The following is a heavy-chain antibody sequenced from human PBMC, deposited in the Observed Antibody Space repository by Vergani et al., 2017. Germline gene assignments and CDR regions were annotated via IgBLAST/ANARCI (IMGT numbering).Heavy chain of an antibody. Sequence: QVQLVQSGAEVKKPGSSVKVSCKASGGTFSSYAISWVRQAPGQGLEWRGGIIPIFGTANYAQKFQGRVTITADESTSTAYMELSSLRSEDTAVYYCARVFGGAPSGDYYYYMDVWGKGTTVTVSS. J-gene: IGHJ6*03. D-gene: IGHD3-3*01. CDR1: GGTFSSYA. CDR2: IIPIFGTA. V-gene: IGHV1-69*12. CDR3: ARVFGGAPSGDYYYYMDV.